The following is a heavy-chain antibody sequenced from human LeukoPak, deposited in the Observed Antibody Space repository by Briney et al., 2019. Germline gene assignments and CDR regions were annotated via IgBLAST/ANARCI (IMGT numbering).Heavy chain of an antibody. CDR3: ARGEVDTAMVQ. V-gene: IGHV1-8*01. Sequence: ASVKVSCKASGYTFTSYDINWVRQATGQGLEWMGWMNPNSGNTGYAQKFQGRVTMTRNTSISTAYMELRSLRSDDTAVYYCARGEVDTAMVQWGQGTLVTVSS. D-gene: IGHD5-18*01. CDR1: GYTFTSYD. CDR2: MNPNSGNT. J-gene: IGHJ4*02.